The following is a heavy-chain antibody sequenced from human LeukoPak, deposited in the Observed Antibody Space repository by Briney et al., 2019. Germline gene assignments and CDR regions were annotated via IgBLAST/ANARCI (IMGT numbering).Heavy chain of an antibody. J-gene: IGHJ4*02. D-gene: IGHD1-14*01. Sequence: SETLSLTCTVSGGSISSYFWNWIRQPAGRGLEWIGRIYTSGSTNYNPSLKSRVTMSVDTSKNQFSLKLSSVTAADTAVYYCARTPGSWQFNKWGQGTLVTVSS. V-gene: IGHV4-4*07. CDR1: GGSISSYF. CDR3: ARTPGSWQFNK. CDR2: IYTSGST.